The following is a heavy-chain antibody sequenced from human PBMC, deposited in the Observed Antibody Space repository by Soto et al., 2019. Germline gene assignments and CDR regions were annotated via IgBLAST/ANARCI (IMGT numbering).Heavy chain of an antibody. Sequence: QVKLVESGGGVVQPGRSRRLSCVTSGFTFRSYGMHWVRQSPDKGLEWVAVIKSDGTTADYIESVKGRFFISRDNSKKNVYLQMNNLRPEDTGIYYCAKPRSSLEWPPFDPWGQGTLVTVSS. J-gene: IGHJ5*02. CDR2: IKSDGTTA. V-gene: IGHV3-30-3*02. CDR1: GFTFRSYG. D-gene: IGHD3-3*01. CDR3: AKPRSSLEWPPFDP.